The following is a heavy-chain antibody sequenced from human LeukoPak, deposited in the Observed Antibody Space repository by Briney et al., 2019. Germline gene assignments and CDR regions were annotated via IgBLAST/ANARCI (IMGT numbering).Heavy chain of an antibody. D-gene: IGHD2-2*02. CDR1: GGSISSYH. CDR3: AREVRCSTTRCYSLFDY. J-gene: IGHJ4*02. CDR2: IYTSGST. Sequence: PSETLSLTCTVSGGSISSYHWNWIRQPAGKGLEWIGRIYTSGSTNHNPSLKSRVTMSVDMSKNQFSLRLSSVTAADTAVYYCAREVRCSTTRCYSLFDYWGQGTLVTVSS. V-gene: IGHV4-4*07.